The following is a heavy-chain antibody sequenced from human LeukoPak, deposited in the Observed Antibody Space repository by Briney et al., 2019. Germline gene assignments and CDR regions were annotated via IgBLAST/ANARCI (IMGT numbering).Heavy chain of an antibody. CDR1: GFTFSSYE. J-gene: IGHJ5*02. V-gene: IGHV3-48*03. CDR3: AREGSGYENWFDP. CDR2: ISSSGSTI. D-gene: IGHD5-12*01. Sequence: PGGSLRLSCAASGFTFSSYEMNWVRQAPGKGLEWVSYISSSGSTIYYADSVKGRFTISRDNAKNSLYLQMNSLRAEDTAVYYCAREGSGYENWFDPWGQGTLVTVSS.